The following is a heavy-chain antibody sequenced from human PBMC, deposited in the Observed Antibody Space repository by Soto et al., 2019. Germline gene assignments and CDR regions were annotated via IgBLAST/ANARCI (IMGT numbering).Heavy chain of an antibody. CDR2: IGPESGAT. Sequence: ASVKVSCKASGYTFTGHYIHWVRQAPEQGPEWMGEIGPESGATRYAQRFQGRVTMTRDMSITTVYMELNNLSPDDTAVYYCGRGRSGQIVVFYWGQGTQVTVSS. CDR3: GRGRSGQIVVFY. CDR1: GYTFTGHY. D-gene: IGHD1-26*01. J-gene: IGHJ4*02. V-gene: IGHV1-2*02.